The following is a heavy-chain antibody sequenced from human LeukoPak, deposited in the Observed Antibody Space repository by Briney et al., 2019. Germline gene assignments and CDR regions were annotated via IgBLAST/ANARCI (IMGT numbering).Heavy chain of an antibody. J-gene: IGHJ4*02. V-gene: IGHV4-31*03. CDR3: ARGPYRLGINGVLFGFDY. D-gene: IGHD7-27*01. Sequence: SETLSLTCTVSGGSISSGGYYWSWIRQHPGKGLEWIGYIYYSGSTYYNPSLKNRVTISVDTSKNQFSLKLSSVTAADTAVYYCARGPYRLGINGVLFGFDYWGQGTLVTVSS. CDR1: GGSISSGGYY. CDR2: IYYSGST.